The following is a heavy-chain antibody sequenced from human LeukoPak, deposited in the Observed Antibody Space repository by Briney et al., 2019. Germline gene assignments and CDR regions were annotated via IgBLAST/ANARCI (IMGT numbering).Heavy chain of an antibody. J-gene: IGHJ5*02. CDR1: GFTVSSNY. V-gene: IGHV3-53*01. CDR3: ARRRRYCSSTSCYDWFDP. D-gene: IGHD2-2*01. CDR2: IYSGGST. Sequence: GGSLRLSCAASGFTVSSNYMSWVRQAPGKGLEWVSVIYSGGSTYYADPVKGRFTISRDNSKNTLYLQMNSLRAEDTAVYYCARRRRYCSSTSCYDWFDPWGQGTLVTVSS.